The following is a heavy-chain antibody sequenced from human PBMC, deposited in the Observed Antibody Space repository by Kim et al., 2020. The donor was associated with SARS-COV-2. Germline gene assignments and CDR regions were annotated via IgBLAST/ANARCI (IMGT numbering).Heavy chain of an antibody. CDR2: ISYDGSNK. Sequence: GGSLRLSCAASGFTFSSYGMHWVRQAPGKGLEWVAVISYDGSNKYYADSVKGRFTISRDNSKNTLYLQMNSLRAEDTAVYYCAKPVYGSGSYYPPRVYYYYGMDVWGQGTTVTVSS. D-gene: IGHD3-10*01. CDR1: GFTFSSYG. V-gene: IGHV3-30*18. J-gene: IGHJ6*02. CDR3: AKPVYGSGSYYPPRVYYYYGMDV.